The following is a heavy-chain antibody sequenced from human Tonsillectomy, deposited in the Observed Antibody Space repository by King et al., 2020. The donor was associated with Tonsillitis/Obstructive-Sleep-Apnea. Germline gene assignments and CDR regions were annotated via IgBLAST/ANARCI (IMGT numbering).Heavy chain of an antibody. D-gene: IGHD1-1*01. V-gene: IGHV1-46*01. J-gene: IGHJ4*02. CDR1: GYTLTGYY. Sequence: QLVQSGAEVRKPGASAKVSCMASGYTLTGYYMHWVRQAPGQGLEWMGTINPSGGSTRYAQKFQGRVTMTKVTSTSTVYMELNSLRSEDTAVYYCARAPGTIGTTLFDYWGQGTLVTVSS. CDR2: INPSGGST. CDR3: ARAPGTIGTTLFDY.